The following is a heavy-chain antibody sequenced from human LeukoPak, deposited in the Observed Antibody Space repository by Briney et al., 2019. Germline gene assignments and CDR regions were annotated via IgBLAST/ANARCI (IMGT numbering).Heavy chain of an antibody. Sequence: PGGSLRLSCAASGFTFSSYAMSWVRRAPGKGLEWVSAISGSGGSTYYADSVKGRFTISRDNSKNTLYLQMNSLRAEDTAVYYCARESRSSGYSPNWFDPWGQGTLVTVSS. CDR2: ISGSGGST. CDR3: ARESRSSGYSPNWFDP. V-gene: IGHV3-23*01. CDR1: GFTFSSYA. J-gene: IGHJ5*02. D-gene: IGHD3-22*01.